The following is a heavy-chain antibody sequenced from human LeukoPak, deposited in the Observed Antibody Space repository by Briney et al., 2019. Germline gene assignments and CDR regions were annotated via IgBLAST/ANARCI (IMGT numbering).Heavy chain of an antibody. CDR3: ARGSYLITFGGFIG. CDR2: ISSSGSTI. Sequence: GGSLRLSCAASGFTFSSYEMNWVRQAPGKGLEWVSYISSSGSTIYYADSVKGRFTISRDNAKNSLFLQMNSLRAEDTAVYYCARGSYLITFGGFIGWGQRTLVTVSS. CDR1: GFTFSSYE. D-gene: IGHD3-16*02. J-gene: IGHJ4*02. V-gene: IGHV3-48*03.